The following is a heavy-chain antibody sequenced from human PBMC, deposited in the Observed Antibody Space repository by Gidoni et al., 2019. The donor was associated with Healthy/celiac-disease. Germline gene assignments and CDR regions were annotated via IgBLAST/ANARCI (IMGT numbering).Heavy chain of an antibody. D-gene: IGHD3-10*01. Sequence: EVQLVESGGGVVQPGRSLRLSCAASGFTFDDYAMHWVRQAPGKGLGWVSGISWNSGSIGYADSVKGRFTISRDNAKNSLYLQMNSLRAEDTALYYCAKGVTMVRGELDYWGQGTLVTVSS. V-gene: IGHV3-9*01. CDR3: AKGVTMVRGELDY. J-gene: IGHJ4*02. CDR1: GFTFDDYA. CDR2: ISWNSGSI.